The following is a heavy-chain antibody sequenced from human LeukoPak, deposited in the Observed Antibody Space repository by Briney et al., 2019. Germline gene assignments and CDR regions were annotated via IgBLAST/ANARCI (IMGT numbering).Heavy chain of an antibody. V-gene: IGHV3-30*02. J-gene: IGHJ5*02. D-gene: IGHD2-15*01. CDR2: IRYDGSNK. CDR3: ARGADGVSSNSRGWFDP. Sequence: GGSLRLSCAASGFTFSSYGMHWVRQAPGKGLEWVAFIRYDGSNKYYADSVRGRFTISRDNAKNSLYLQMNSLRAEDTAVYSCARGADGVSSNSRGWFDPWGQGTLVTVSS. CDR1: GFTFSSYG.